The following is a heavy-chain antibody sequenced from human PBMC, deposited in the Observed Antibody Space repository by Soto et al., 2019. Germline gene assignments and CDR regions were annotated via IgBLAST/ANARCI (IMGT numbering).Heavy chain of an antibody. CDR2: IWYDGSNK. Sequence: PGGSLRLSCAASGFTFSSYGMHWVRQAPGKGLEWVAVIWYDGSNKYYADSVKGRFTISRDNSKNTLYLQMNSLRAGDTAVYYCARIGGVVVDFASWCFDYWGQGTLVTVSS. CDR1: GFTFSSYG. CDR3: ARIGGVVVDFASWCFDY. V-gene: IGHV3-33*01. D-gene: IGHD3-22*01. J-gene: IGHJ4*02.